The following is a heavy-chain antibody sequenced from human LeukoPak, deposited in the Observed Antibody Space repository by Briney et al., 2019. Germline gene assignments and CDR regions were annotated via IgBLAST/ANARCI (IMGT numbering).Heavy chain of an antibody. V-gene: IGHV4-39*01. J-gene: IGHJ4*02. CDR1: GGSISSSSYY. D-gene: IGHD1-26*01. CDR2: IYYSGST. CDR3: ARQVELLRRSWSH. Sequence: KSSETLSLTCTVSGGSISSSSYYWGWIRQPPGEGLEWIGSIYYSGSTYYNPSLKSRVTISVDTSKNQFSLKLSSVTAADTAVYYCARQVELLRRSWSHWGQGTLVTVSS.